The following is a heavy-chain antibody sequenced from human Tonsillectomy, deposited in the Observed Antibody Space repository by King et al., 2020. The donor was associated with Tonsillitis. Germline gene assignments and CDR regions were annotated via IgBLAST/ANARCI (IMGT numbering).Heavy chain of an antibody. CDR3: ARVPYYYDSSGSFDF. Sequence: QLQESGPGLVKPSETLSLTCVVSGFSISSGYYWGWIRQPPGKGLEWIGSIYHSGRTYYNPSLKSRVTISVDTSKNQFSLKLSSVTAADTAVYYCARVPYYYDSSGSFDFWGQGTLVTVSS. V-gene: IGHV4-38-2*01. D-gene: IGHD3-22*01. CDR2: IYHSGRT. CDR1: GFSISSGYY. J-gene: IGHJ4*02.